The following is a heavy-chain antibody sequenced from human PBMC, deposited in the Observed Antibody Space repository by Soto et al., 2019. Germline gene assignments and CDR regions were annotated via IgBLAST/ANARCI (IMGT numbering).Heavy chain of an antibody. D-gene: IGHD3-16*01. V-gene: IGHV4-31*03. CDR3: AIIDSSHTFY. J-gene: IGHJ4*02. CDR1: GDSISSGGYY. CDR2: IYYSGGT. Sequence: PSETLSLTCTVSGDSISSGGYYWSWIRQHPGKGLEWIGYIYYSGGTHYNPSLKSRATISVDTSKDRCSVTVCSVTAADTAVYYFAIIDSSHTFYWGQGTLVTVSS.